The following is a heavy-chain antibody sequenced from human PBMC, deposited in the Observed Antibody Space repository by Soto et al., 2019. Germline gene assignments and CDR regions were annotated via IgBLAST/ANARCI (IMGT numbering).Heavy chain of an antibody. Sequence: QVQLVESGGGVVQPEKSLRLSCSASGFTFTDYGMHWIRQAPGKGLEWVAGIWFDGSNKYYADSVKGRFTIFRDNSKNLLHLEMNNLRVDDTALYYCARDYTCYTGTSYGHNWFVPWGQGNMVGVSS. CDR2: IWFDGSNK. D-gene: IGHD3-16*02. CDR1: GFTFTDYG. J-gene: IGHJ5*02. CDR3: ARDYTCYTGTSYGHNWFVP. V-gene: IGHV3-33*01.